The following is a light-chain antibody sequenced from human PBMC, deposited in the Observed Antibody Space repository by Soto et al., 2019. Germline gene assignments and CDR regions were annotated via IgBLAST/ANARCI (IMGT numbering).Light chain of an antibody. CDR3: ISYTSNTAVI. CDR2: EVS. J-gene: IGLJ2*01. V-gene: IGLV2-14*01. CDR1: SIDVGGYDH. Sequence: QSALTQPASVSGSPGQSITISCTGTSIDVGGYDHVSWYQQHPGKAPKLIICEVSDRPSGVSNRFSGSKSGNTASLTISGLQSEDEADYYCISYTSNTAVIFGGGTKLTVL.